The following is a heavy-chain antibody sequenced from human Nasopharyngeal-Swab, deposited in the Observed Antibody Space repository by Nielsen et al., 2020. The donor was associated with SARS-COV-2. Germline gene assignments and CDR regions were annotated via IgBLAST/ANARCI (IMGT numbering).Heavy chain of an antibody. Sequence: ETLSLTCKVSGYSFIDYWIGWVRQMPGRGLEWMGIIYPGDSDTRYNPSFQGQVTISADNSISTAYLQWGSPKASDSAMYYCARPLAAASYYFDYWGQGTLVTVSS. CDR1: GYSFIDYW. V-gene: IGHV5-51*01. CDR2: IYPGDSDT. J-gene: IGHJ4*02. CDR3: ARPLAAASYYFDY. D-gene: IGHD6-25*01.